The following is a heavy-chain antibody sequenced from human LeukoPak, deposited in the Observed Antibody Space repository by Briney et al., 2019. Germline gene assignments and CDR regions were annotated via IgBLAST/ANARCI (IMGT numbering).Heavy chain of an antibody. CDR1: GFTFSSYA. Sequence: GGSLRLSCAASGFTFSSYAMHWVRQAPGKGLEWVAVISYDGSNKYYADSVKGRFAISRDNSKNTLYLQMNSLRAEDTAVYYCATGQSIVGAARDAFDIWGQGTMVTVSS. J-gene: IGHJ3*02. CDR3: ATGQSIVGAARDAFDI. V-gene: IGHV3-30*09. D-gene: IGHD1-26*01. CDR2: ISYDGSNK.